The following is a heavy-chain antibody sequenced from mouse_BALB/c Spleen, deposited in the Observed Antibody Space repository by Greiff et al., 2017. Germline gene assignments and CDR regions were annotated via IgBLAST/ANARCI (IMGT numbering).Heavy chain of an antibody. Sequence: EVQVVESGGGLVQPGGSRKLSCAASGFTFSDYGMAWVRQAPGKGPEWVAFISNLAYSIYYADTVTGRFTISRENAKNTLYLEMSSLRSEDTAMYYCARSYYRYANAMDYWGQGTSVTVSS. D-gene: IGHD2-14*01. CDR2: ISNLAYSI. V-gene: IGHV5-15*02. CDR3: ARSYYRYANAMDY. J-gene: IGHJ4*01. CDR1: GFTFSDYG.